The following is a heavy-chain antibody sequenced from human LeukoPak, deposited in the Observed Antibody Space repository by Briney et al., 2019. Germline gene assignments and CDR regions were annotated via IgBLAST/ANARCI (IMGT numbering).Heavy chain of an antibody. CDR1: GGSISSGDYY. J-gene: IGHJ4*02. CDR2: IYYSGST. V-gene: IGHV4-30-4*01. Sequence: SETLSHTCTVSGGSISSGDYYWSWIRQPPGKGLEWIGYIYYSGSTYYNPSLKSRVTISVDTSKNQFSLKLSSVTAADTAVYYCARVSDYLFDYWGQGTLVTVSS. CDR3: ARVSDYLFDY. D-gene: IGHD2/OR15-2a*01.